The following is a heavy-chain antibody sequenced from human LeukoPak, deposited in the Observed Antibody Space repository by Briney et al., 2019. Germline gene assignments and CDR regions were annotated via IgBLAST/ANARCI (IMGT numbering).Heavy chain of an antibody. J-gene: IGHJ6*04. CDR1: GYTFTDYY. CDR3: ATPGPSRGLGYCSRTSCYNV. Sequence: ATVKISCKVSGYTFTDYYMHWVQQAPGKGLERMGLVDPEDGETIYAEKFQGRVTITADTSTDTAYMEQSSLRSEDTAVYYCATPGPSRGLGYCSRTSCYNVWGKGTTVTVSS. D-gene: IGHD2-2*02. V-gene: IGHV1-69-2*01. CDR2: VDPEDGET.